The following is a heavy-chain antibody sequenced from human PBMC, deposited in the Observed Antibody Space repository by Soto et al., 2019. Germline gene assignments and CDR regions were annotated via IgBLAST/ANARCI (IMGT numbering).Heavy chain of an antibody. Sequence: GASLRLSLAAYGLTCHNYWLNWLRHDTWLGLEWVANIKPDGTETYYVDSVKGRFTISRDNAKMSLYLQMNSLRAEDTAMYYCARDRFYSNNYFDYWGQGILVTVSS. CDR1: GLTCHNYW. CDR2: IKPDGTET. CDR3: ARDRFYSNNYFDY. J-gene: IGHJ4*02. D-gene: IGHD3-3*01. V-gene: IGHV3-7*01.